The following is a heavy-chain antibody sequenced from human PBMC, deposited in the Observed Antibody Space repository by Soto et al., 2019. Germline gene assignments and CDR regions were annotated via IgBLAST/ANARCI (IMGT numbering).Heavy chain of an antibody. V-gene: IGHV1-69*06. CDR1: GGTFSSYA. CDR2: IIPIFGTA. Sequence: SVKVSCKASGGTFSSYAISWVRQAPGQGLEWMGGIIPIFGTANYAQKFQGRVTITADKSTSTAYMELSSLRSEDTAVYYCARGRVYDSSGYYYAAGFDYWGQGTLVTVSS. J-gene: IGHJ4*02. D-gene: IGHD3-22*01. CDR3: ARGRVYDSSGYYYAAGFDY.